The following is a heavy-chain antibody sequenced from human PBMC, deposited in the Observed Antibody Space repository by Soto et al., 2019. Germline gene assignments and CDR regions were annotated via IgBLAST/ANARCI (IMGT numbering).Heavy chain of an antibody. CDR2: ISYDGSNK. J-gene: IGHJ4*02. CDR1: GFTFSSYG. D-gene: IGHD2-2*01. V-gene: IGHV3-30*18. Sequence: QVQLVESGGGVVQPGRSLRLSCAASGFTFSSYGMHWVRQAPGKGLEWVAVISYDGSNKYYADSVKGRFTISRDNSKNTLYLQMNSLRAEDTAVYYCAKDTRSSTSWQGYWGQGTLVTVSS. CDR3: AKDTRSSTSWQGY.